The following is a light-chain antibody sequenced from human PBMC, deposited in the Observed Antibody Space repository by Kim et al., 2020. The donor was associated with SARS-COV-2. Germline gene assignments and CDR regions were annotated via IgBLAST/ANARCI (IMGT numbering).Light chain of an antibody. CDR1: QAISSC. CDR3: QQANRVPFA. Sequence: ASVGDRVTITCRASQAISSCVSWYQQKPGKAPKLLIYAASILESGVPVRFRRSGSGTDFTLTITSLQPEDSATYYCQQANRVPFAFGPGTKVDIK. CDR2: AAS. J-gene: IGKJ3*01. V-gene: IGKV1-12*01.